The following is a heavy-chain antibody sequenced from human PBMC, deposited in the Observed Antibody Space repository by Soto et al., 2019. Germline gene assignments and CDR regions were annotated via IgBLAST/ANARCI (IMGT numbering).Heavy chain of an antibody. Sequence: ASVKVSCKASGGTFSSYAISWVRQAPGQGLEWMGGIIPIFGTANYAQKFQGRVTITADKSTSTAYMELSSLRSEDTAVYYCARVQRITIFGVVIHYYYYGMDVWGQGTTVTAS. CDR2: IIPIFGTA. J-gene: IGHJ6*02. V-gene: IGHV1-69*06. D-gene: IGHD3-3*01. CDR1: GGTFSSYA. CDR3: ARVQRITIFGVVIHYYYYGMDV.